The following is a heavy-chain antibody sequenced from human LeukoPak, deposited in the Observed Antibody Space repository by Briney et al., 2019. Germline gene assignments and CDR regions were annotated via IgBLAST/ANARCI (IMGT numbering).Heavy chain of an antibody. CDR2: IWYNGGNE. CDR1: GFTFSAYA. V-gene: IGHV3-33*01. D-gene: IGHD6-6*01. CDR3: AMAGYSTSSLYYYYIDV. J-gene: IGHJ6*03. Sequence: RTSLSLSCAASGFTFSAYAMHWVRQAPGKGLEWVALIWYNGGNEYYVDSVKGRFTVSRDNSKSILYLQMNSLRAEDTAVYYCAMAGYSTSSLYYYYIDVWGKGTTVTVSS.